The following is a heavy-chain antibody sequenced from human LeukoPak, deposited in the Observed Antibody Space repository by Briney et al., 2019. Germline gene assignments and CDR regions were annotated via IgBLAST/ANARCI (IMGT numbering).Heavy chain of an antibody. CDR2: ISYDGSNK. J-gene: IGHJ4*02. CDR1: GFTFSSYG. Sequence: PGRSLRLSCAASGFTFSSYGMHWVRQAPGKGLEWVAVISYDGSNKYYADSVKGRFTISRDNSKNTLYLQMNGLRAEDTAVYYCAKGGYYYDSSGYDYWGQGTLVTVSS. V-gene: IGHV3-30*18. D-gene: IGHD3-22*01. CDR3: AKGGYYYDSSGYDY.